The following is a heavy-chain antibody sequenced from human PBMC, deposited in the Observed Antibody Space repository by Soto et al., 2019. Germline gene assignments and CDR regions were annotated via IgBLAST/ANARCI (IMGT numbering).Heavy chain of an antibody. CDR1: GGSISSSSYY. CDR3: AVGTMVRGVIGGMDV. J-gene: IGHJ6*02. Sequence: SETLSLTCTVSGGSISSSSYYWGWIRQPPGKGLEWIGSIYYSGSTYYNPSLKSRVTISVDTSKNQFSLKLSSVSAADTAVYYCAVGTMVRGVIGGMDVWGQGTTVT. D-gene: IGHD3-10*01. CDR2: IYYSGST. V-gene: IGHV4-39*01.